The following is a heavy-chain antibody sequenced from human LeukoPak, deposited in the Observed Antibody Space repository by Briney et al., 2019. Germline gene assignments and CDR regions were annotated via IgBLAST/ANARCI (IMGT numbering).Heavy chain of an antibody. CDR3: ARDPGSGWGVYYYYYYMDV. CDR2: IRYDGSDK. Sequence: PGGSLRLSCAASGFTFSSYGMHWVRQAPGKGLEWVAFIRYDGSDKYYADSVKGRFTISRDNSKNTLYLQMNSLRAEDTAVYYCARDPGSGWGVYYYYYYMDVWGKGTTVTVSS. D-gene: IGHD6-19*01. V-gene: IGHV3-30*02. J-gene: IGHJ6*03. CDR1: GFTFSSYG.